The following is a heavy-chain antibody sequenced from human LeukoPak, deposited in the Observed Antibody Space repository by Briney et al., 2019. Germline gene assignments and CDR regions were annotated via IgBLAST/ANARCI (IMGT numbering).Heavy chain of an antibody. CDR2: INPNSGGT. J-gene: IGHJ5*02. V-gene: IGHV1-2*02. Sequence: ASVKVSCKASGYTFTGYYMHWVRQAPGQGLEWMGWINPNSGGTNYAQKFQGRVTMTRDTSISTAYMELSRLRSDDTAVYYCARMAIVVVPAANNWFDPWGQGTLVTVSS. D-gene: IGHD2-2*03. CDR3: ARMAIVVVPAANNWFDP. CDR1: GYTFTGYY.